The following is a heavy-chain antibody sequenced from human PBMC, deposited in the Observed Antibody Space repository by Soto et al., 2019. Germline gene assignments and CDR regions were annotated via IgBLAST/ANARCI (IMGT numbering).Heavy chain of an antibody. D-gene: IGHD5-12*01. CDR1: GYTFDNYA. J-gene: IGHJ3*02. CDR2: IHAGNGYT. V-gene: IGHV1-3*01. Sequence: QVQLVQSGAQVKKPGASVKVSYKASGYTFDNYALHWVRQAPGRRLEWMGCIHAGNGYTKYSQSFQGRVTITRDTSASTVHMDLSSLRSEDTAVYYCARVQYSGYDFKLAFDIWGQGTMVAVSS. CDR3: ARVQYSGYDFKLAFDI.